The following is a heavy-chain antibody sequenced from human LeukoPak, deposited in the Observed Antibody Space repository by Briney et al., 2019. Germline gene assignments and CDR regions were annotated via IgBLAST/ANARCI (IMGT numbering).Heavy chain of an antibody. CDR3: ARGRGAATTVVTATLDDY. CDR2: INPNSGGT. V-gene: IGHV1-2*02. J-gene: IGHJ4*02. Sequence: ASVKVSCKASGYTFTGYFMHWVRQAPGQGLDWMGWINPNSGGTKYAQKFQGRVTMTRDKSITTAYMELSRLTSDDTAVYCCARGRGAATTVVTATLDDYWGQGTLVTVS. D-gene: IGHD4-23*01. CDR1: GYTFTGYF.